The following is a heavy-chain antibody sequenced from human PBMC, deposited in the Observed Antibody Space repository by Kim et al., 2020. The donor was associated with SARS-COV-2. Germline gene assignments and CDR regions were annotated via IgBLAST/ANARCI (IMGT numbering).Heavy chain of an antibody. J-gene: IGHJ5*02. CDR2: IRSKAYGGTT. Sequence: GGSLRHSCTASGFTFGDYAMSWVRQAPGKGLEWVGFIRSKAYGGTTEYAASVKGRFTISRDDSKSIAYLQMNSLKTEDTAVYYCTREYSSSWYPGFDPWGQGTLVTVSS. V-gene: IGHV3-49*04. CDR3: TREYSSSWYPGFDP. CDR1: GFTFGDYA. D-gene: IGHD6-13*01.